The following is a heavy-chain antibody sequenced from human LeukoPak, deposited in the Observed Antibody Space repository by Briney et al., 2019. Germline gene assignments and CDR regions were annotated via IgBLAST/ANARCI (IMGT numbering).Heavy chain of an antibody. D-gene: IGHD3-22*01. V-gene: IGHV4-30-4*08. Sequence: SETLPLTCTVSGGSISSGEYYWSWIRQPPGKGLEWVGYIYYSGSTYYNPSLKSRVTISLETSKNQFSLKLSSVTAADTAVYYCARDRSGYYDRNGHYYFDYWGQGTLVTVSS. J-gene: IGHJ4*02. CDR1: GGSISSGEYY. CDR2: IYYSGST. CDR3: ARDRSGYYDRNGHYYFDY.